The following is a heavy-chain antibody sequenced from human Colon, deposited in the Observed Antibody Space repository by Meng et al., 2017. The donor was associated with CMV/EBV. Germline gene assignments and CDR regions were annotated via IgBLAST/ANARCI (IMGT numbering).Heavy chain of an antibody. J-gene: IGHJ5*02. V-gene: IGHV4-61*08. CDR2: MYYGGST. CDR3: ARGRNWFNP. CDR1: GDSISSSGYC. Sequence: SETLSLTCTVSGDSISSSGYCWSWIRQHPEKGLEWIGHMYYGGSTKYNPSLESRLSMSVDTSKNQFSLKLSSVTAADTAVYFCARGRNWFNPWGRGMLVTVSS.